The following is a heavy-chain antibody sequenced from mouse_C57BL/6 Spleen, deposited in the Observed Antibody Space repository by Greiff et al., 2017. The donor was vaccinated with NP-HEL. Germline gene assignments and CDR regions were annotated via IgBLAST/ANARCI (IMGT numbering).Heavy chain of an antibody. CDR1: GFTFSDYY. D-gene: IGHD1-1*01. CDR3: ARDGTTVVHAMDY. CDR2: INYDGSST. J-gene: IGHJ4*01. V-gene: IGHV5-16*01. Sequence: EVMLVESEGGLVQPGSSMKLSCTASGFTFSDYYMAWVRQVPEKGLEWVANINYDGSSTYYLDSLKSRFIISRDNAKNILYLQMSSLKSEDTATYYCARDGTTVVHAMDYWGQGTSVTVSS.